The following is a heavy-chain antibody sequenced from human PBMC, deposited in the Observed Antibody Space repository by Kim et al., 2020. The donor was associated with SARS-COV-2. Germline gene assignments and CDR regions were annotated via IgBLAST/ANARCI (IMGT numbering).Heavy chain of an antibody. V-gene: IGHV3-23*01. CDR3: AKRDGYDSSGYSFDY. D-gene: IGHD3-22*01. Sequence: DSVKGRFTTSRDNSKNTLYLQMNSLRAEDTAVYYCAKRDGYDSSGYSFDYWGQGTLVTVSS. J-gene: IGHJ4*02.